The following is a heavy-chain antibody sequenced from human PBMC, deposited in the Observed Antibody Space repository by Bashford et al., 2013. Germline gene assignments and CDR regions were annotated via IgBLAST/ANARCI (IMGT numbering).Heavy chain of an antibody. CDR2: MKPNSGNT. CDR3: ARDYGGGSGWFDP. D-gene: IGHD4-23*01. Sequence: WVRQAPGQGLEWIGWMKPNSGNTGYAQEFQGRVTMTRDTSISTAYMELSSLTSEDTAVYFCARDYGGGSGWFDPWGQGTLVTVSS. V-gene: IGHV1-8*01. J-gene: IGHJ5*02.